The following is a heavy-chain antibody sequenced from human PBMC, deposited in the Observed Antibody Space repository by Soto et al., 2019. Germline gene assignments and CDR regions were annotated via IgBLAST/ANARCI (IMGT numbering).Heavy chain of an antibody. CDR2: ISYDGSNK. CDR1: GFTFSSYA. D-gene: IGHD3-22*01. J-gene: IGHJ4*02. V-gene: IGHV3-30-3*01. CDR3: ARGLYYDSSGYYY. Sequence: PGGSLRLSCAASGFTFSSYAMHWVRQAPGKGLEWVAVISYDGSNKYYADSVKGRFTISRDNSKNTLYLQMNSLRAEDTAVYYCARGLYYDSSGYYYWGQGTLVTVSS.